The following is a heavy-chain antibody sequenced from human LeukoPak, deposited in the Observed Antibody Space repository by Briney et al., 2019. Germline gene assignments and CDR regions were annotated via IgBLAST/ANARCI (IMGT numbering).Heavy chain of an antibody. CDR3: ARERVPAAQSYWYFDL. Sequence: SSETLSLTCAVYGGSFSGYYRSWIRQPPGKGLEWIGEINHSGSTNYNPSLKSRVTISVDTSKNQFSLKLSSVTAADTAVYYCARERVPAAQSYWYFDLWGRGTLVTVSS. V-gene: IGHV4-34*01. CDR2: INHSGST. D-gene: IGHD2-2*01. J-gene: IGHJ2*01. CDR1: GGSFSGYY.